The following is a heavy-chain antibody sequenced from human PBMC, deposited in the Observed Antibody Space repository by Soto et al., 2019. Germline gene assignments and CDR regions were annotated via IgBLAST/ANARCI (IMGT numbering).Heavy chain of an antibody. J-gene: IGHJ4*02. Sequence: EVQLLESGGNLVQPGGSLRLSCAASGFTFRSYAMSWVRQAPGKGLEWVSLISGSADSTFYADSVKGRFTISRDNSKNTLYLKVNSLRAEDTAVYYCARVYSSGWYLGYYFDYWGQGTLVTVSS. CDR2: ISGSADST. D-gene: IGHD6-19*01. CDR3: ARVYSSGWYLGYYFDY. CDR1: GFTFRSYA. V-gene: IGHV3-23*01.